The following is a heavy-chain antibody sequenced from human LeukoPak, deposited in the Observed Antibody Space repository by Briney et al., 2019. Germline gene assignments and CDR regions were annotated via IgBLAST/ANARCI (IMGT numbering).Heavy chain of an antibody. CDR2: IYYSGST. D-gene: IGHD3-22*01. Sequence: SETLSLTCTVSGGSIRSSYYYWSWIRQPPGKGLEWIGYIYYSGSTNYNPSLKSRVTISVDTSKNQFSLKLSSVTAADTAVYYCARGWHYDSSGYLDYWGQGTLVTVSS. CDR3: ARGWHYDSSGYLDY. CDR1: GGSIRSSYYY. J-gene: IGHJ4*02. V-gene: IGHV4-61*01.